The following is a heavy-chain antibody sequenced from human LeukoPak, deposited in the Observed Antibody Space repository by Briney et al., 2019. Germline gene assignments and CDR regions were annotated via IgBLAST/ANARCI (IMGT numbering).Heavy chain of an antibody. D-gene: IGHD2-21*02. CDR3: ARENNCGGDCYDFDY. CDR2: INTNTGNP. J-gene: IGHJ4*02. Sequence: RASVKVSCKASGYTFTSYAMNWVRQAPGQGLEWMGWINTNTGNPTYAQGFTGRFVFSLDTSVSTAYLQISSLKAEDTAVYYCARENNCGGDCYDFDYWGQGTLVTVSS. V-gene: IGHV7-4-1*02. CDR1: GYTFTSYA.